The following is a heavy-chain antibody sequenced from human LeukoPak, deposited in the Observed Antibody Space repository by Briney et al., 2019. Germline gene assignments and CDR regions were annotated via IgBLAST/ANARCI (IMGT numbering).Heavy chain of an antibody. D-gene: IGHD3-22*01. J-gene: IGHJ4*02. V-gene: IGHV3-23*01. CDR2: ISGSGRST. CDR1: GLNFSSYA. Sequence: GGSLRLSCAASGLNFSSYAMTWVRQAPGKGLEWVSGISGSGRSTYYAESVKGRFIISRDISKNMLYLQMNSLGAEDTAIYYCARGHSSGYYYQGCWGQGTLVTVSS. CDR3: ARGHSSGYYYQGC.